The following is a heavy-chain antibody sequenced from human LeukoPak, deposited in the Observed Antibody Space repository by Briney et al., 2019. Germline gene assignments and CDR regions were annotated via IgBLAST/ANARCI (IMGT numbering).Heavy chain of an antibody. CDR2: ISSTSSSI. V-gene: IGHV3-21*01. CDR1: GFTFSAYA. CDR3: ATAPTRNSGWYFFEP. J-gene: IGHJ5*02. Sequence: GGSLRLSCAASGFTFSAYAMNWVRQAPGVGLEWVSYISSTSSSINYADSVKGRFTISRDNAKNSLYLQMNSLRAEDTAVYYCATAPTRNSGWYFFEPWGQGTLVTVSS. D-gene: IGHD6-19*01.